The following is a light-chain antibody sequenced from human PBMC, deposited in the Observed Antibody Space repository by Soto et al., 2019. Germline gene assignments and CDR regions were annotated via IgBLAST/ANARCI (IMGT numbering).Light chain of an antibody. J-gene: IGKJ1*01. CDR3: QRYDSFRT. CDR1: QSVRSNF. CDR2: GAS. V-gene: IGKV3-20*01. Sequence: EIVLTQSPGTLSLSPGERATLSCRASQSVRSNFLAWYQQKPGQAPRLLIYGASNRATGIPGRFSGSGSGTDFTLTITRLEPEDFAMYYCQRYDSFRTFGQGTKVDIK.